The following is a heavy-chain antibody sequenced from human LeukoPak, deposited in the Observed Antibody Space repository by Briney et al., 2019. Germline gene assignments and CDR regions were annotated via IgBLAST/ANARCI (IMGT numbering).Heavy chain of an antibody. CDR2: IWYDGSNK. D-gene: IGHD1-26*01. CDR3: AKAQYSGSYSDFDY. CDR1: GFTFSSYG. Sequence: GRSLRLSCAASGFTFSSYGMHWVRQAPGKGLEWVAVIWYDGSNKYYADSVKGRFTISRDNSKNTLYLQMNSLRVEDTAVYYCAKAQYSGSYSDFDYWGQGTLVTVSS. J-gene: IGHJ4*02. V-gene: IGHV3-33*06.